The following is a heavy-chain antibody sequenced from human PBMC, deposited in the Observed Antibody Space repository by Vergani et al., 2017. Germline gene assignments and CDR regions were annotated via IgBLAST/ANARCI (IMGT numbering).Heavy chain of an antibody. Sequence: QVKLQESGPGLVKPSETLSLTCTVSGASVTSDHWSWIRQPPGKGLEWIGYISPTGIAVYNPSLKSRVTISVDTSKNQFSLKVRSVTAADTAVYYCASDTHSGQRADRWGQGILVTVTS. D-gene: IGHD6-19*01. CDR3: ASDTHSGQRADR. CDR1: GASVTSDH. J-gene: IGHJ5*02. V-gene: IGHV4-59*02. CDR2: ISPTGIA.